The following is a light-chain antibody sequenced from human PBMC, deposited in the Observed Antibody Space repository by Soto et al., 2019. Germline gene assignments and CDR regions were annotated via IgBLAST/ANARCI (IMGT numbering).Light chain of an antibody. J-gene: IGLJ1*01. CDR3: CSYAGTYSYV. V-gene: IGLV2-11*01. CDR2: DVT. Sequence: SALAQPRSVSGSPGQSVTISCTGTSSDVGAYNYVSWYQQHPGNAPKLMIYDVTKRPSGVPDRFSGSKSANTASLTISGLKAEDEGDYFCCSYAGTYSYVFGTGTK. CDR1: SSDVGAYNY.